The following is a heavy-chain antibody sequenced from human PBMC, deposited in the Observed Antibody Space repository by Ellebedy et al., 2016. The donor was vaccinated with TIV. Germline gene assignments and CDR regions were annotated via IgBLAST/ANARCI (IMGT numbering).Heavy chain of an antibody. CDR1: GYTFTGYY. CDR3: AREEPSGWYWFDP. CDR2: INPNSGGT. V-gene: IGHV1-2*02. J-gene: IGHJ5*02. Sequence: GESLKISCKTTGYTFTGYYIHWVRQAPGQGLEWMGWINPNSGGTNYAQKFQGRVTMTRDTSISTAYMELSRLRSDDTAVYYCAREEPSGWYWFDPWGQGTLVTVSS. D-gene: IGHD6-19*01.